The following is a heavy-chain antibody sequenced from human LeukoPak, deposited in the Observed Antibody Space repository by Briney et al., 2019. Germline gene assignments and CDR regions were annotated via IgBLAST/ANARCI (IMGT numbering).Heavy chain of an antibody. V-gene: IGHV1-8*03. CDR2: MNPNSGNT. Sequence: ASVKVSCKASGYTFTSYDINWVRQATGQGLEWMGWMNPNSGNTGYAQKFQGRVTITRNTSISTACMELSSLRSEDTAVYYCARGRGVAAADYMDVWGKGTTVTVSS. J-gene: IGHJ6*03. CDR3: ARGRGVAAADYMDV. D-gene: IGHD6-13*01. CDR1: GYTFTSYD.